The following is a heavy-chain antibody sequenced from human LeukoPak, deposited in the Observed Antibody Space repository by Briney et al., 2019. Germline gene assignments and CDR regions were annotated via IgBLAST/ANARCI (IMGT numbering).Heavy chain of an antibody. Sequence: GGSLRLSCAPSGFTVSTNYMRWIRQAPGKGLEWVSLIYAGGGTAYADSVKGRFTISRDNSKNTLYLQMNYVRAEDTAVYYCARDMAYHDMLTGYEVSRFFDYWGQGTLVTVPS. CDR3: ARDMAYHDMLTGYEVSRFFDY. CDR2: IYAGGGT. CDR1: GFTVSTNY. D-gene: IGHD3-9*01. J-gene: IGHJ4*02. V-gene: IGHV3-53*01.